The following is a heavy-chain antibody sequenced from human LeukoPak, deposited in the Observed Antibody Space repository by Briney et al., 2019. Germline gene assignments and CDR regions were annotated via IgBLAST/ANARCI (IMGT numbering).Heavy chain of an antibody. D-gene: IGHD4-17*01. CDR2: IYTSGST. V-gene: IGHV4-4*09. J-gene: IGHJ6*02. CDR3: ASTVTDPIYYGMDV. CDR1: AGSISNYY. Sequence: SETLSLTCAVSAGSISNYYWSWIRQPPGKGLEWIGYIYTSGSTNYNPSLKSRVTISVDTSKNQFSLKLSSVTAADTAVYYCASTVTDPIYYGMDVWGQGTTVTVSS.